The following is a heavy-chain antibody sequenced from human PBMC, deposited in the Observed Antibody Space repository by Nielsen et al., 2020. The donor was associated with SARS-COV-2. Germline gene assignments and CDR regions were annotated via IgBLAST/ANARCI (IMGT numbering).Heavy chain of an antibody. V-gene: IGHV3-7*01. Sequence: GESLKISCAASGFTFSSYWMSWVRQAPGKGLEWVANIKQDGSEKYYVDSVKGRFTISRDNAKSSLYLQMNSLRAEDTAVYYCARESIAADGTDLDYWGQGTLVTVSS. CDR3: ARESIAADGTDLDY. CDR2: IKQDGSEK. D-gene: IGHD6-13*01. CDR1: GFTFSSYW. J-gene: IGHJ4*02.